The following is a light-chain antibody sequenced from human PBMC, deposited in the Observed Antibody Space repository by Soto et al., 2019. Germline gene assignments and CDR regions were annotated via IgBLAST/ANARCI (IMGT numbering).Light chain of an antibody. J-gene: IGLJ1*01. Sequence: QLVLTQPPSASTTPGQKVTISCSGSNSNIGNNKVNWYQQLPGTAPKLLIYSSNQRPSGVPDRFSGSKAGTSASLAISGLQSEDEANYYCATWDDSLHGYVFGAGTKLTVL. CDR1: NSNIGNNK. CDR3: ATWDDSLHGYV. V-gene: IGLV1-44*01. CDR2: SSN.